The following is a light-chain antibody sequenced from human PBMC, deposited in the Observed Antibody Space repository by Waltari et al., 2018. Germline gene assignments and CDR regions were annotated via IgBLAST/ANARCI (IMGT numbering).Light chain of an antibody. J-gene: IGLJ2*01. Sequence: SYELTQPPSVSVSPGQTALITCSGTKLGDKYTSWYQPKAGQSPLLVISHDRQRPSGSPERFSGSSSGNTATLIISDTQAVDEADYYCQTWDTNTAVTFGGGTTLTVL. CDR1: KLGDKY. CDR3: QTWDTNTAVT. CDR2: HDR. V-gene: IGLV3-1*01.